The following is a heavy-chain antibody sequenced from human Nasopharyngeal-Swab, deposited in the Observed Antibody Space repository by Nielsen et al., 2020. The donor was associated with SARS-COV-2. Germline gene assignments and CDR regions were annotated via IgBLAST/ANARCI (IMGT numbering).Heavy chain of an antibody. D-gene: IGHD6-13*01. V-gene: IGHV1-18*01. J-gene: IGHJ4*02. CDR1: GYTFTSYG. Sequence: ASVKVSCKASGYTFTSYGISWVRQAPGQGLEWMGWISAYNGNTNYAQKLQGRVTMTTDTSTSTAYMELRSLRSDDTAVYYCVRTRIAGQEYYFDYWGQGTLVTVSS. CDR3: VRTRIAGQEYYFDY. CDR2: ISAYNGNT.